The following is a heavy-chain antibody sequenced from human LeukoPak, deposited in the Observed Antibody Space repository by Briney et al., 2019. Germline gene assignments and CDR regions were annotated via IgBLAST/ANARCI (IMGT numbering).Heavy chain of an antibody. J-gene: IGHJ3*02. CDR1: GGTFSSYA. CDR3: ARGSLRLRESRAYAFDI. Sequence: ASVKVSCKASGGTFSSYAISWVRQAPGQGLEWMGGIIPIFGTANYAQKFQGRVTITADESTSTAYMELSSLRSEDTAVYYCARGSLRLRESRAYAFDIWGQGTMVTVSS. CDR2: IIPIFGTA. V-gene: IGHV1-69*13. D-gene: IGHD5-18*01.